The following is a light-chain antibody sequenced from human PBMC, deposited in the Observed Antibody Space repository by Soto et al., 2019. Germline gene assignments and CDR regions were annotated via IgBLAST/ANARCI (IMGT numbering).Light chain of an antibody. CDR1: QSVSGF. V-gene: IGKV3-11*01. Sequence: EIVLTQSPATLSLSPGERATLSCRASQSVSGFFAWYQQKPGQSPRLLIYDASNRASGIPARFTGSGSGTDFTLTISSVEPEDSAVYYCQQRGDWWTFGQGTKVDIK. J-gene: IGKJ1*01. CDR2: DAS. CDR3: QQRGDWWT.